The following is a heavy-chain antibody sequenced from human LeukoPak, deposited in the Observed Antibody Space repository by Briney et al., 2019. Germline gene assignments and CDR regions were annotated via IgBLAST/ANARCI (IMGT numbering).Heavy chain of an antibody. J-gene: IGHJ5*02. V-gene: IGHV1-8*03. CDR1: GYTFTNYD. CDR3: ARESPAVAGTDLLAWFDP. CDR2: MNPNSGIT. Sequence: GASVKVSCKASGYTFTNYDINWVRQATGQGLEWMGWMNPNSGITAYAQKFQGRVTITRNTSISTAYMELSSLRSEDTAVYFCARESPAVAGTDLLAWFDPWGQGTLVTVSS. D-gene: IGHD6-19*01.